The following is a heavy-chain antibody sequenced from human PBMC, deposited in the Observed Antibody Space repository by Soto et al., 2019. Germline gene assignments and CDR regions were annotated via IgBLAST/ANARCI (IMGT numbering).Heavy chain of an antibody. J-gene: IGHJ5*02. D-gene: IGHD3-3*01. Sequence: SVKVSFKGSCYTFTSYGISWVRQAPVQGLEWMGWISAYNGNTNYAQKLQGRVTMTTDTSTSTAYMELRSLRSDDTAVYYCARVPYDFFRFDPWGQGTLVTVSS. V-gene: IGHV1-18*01. CDR1: CYTFTSYG. CDR3: ARVPYDFFRFDP. CDR2: ISAYNGNT.